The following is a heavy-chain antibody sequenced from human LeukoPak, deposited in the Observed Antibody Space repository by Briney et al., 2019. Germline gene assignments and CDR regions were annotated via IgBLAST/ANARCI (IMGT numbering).Heavy chain of an antibody. V-gene: IGHV3-30*04. Sequence: PGGSLRLSCAASGFTFSSYAMHWVRQAPGKGLEWVAVISYDGSNKYYADSVKGRFTISRDNSKNTLYLQMNSLRAEDTAVYYCARSLVGIAAAGIDYWGQGTLVTVSP. CDR1: GFTFSSYA. J-gene: IGHJ4*02. CDR2: ISYDGSNK. D-gene: IGHD6-13*01. CDR3: ARSLVGIAAAGIDY.